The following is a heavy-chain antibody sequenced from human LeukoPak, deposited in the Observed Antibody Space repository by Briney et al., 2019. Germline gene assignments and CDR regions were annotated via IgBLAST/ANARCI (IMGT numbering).Heavy chain of an antibody. Sequence: GGSLRLSCAASEFTFSSYAMSWVRQAPGKGLEWVSAISGSGGSTYYADSVKGRFTISRDNSKNTLYLQMNSLRAEDTAVYYCAKDSGYSYGYGSVDYWGQGTLVTVSS. J-gene: IGHJ4*02. V-gene: IGHV3-23*01. CDR1: EFTFSSYA. CDR3: AKDSGYSYGYGSVDY. D-gene: IGHD5-18*01. CDR2: ISGSGGST.